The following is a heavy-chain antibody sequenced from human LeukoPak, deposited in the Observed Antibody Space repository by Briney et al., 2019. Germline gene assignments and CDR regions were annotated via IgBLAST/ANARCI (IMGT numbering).Heavy chain of an antibody. J-gene: IGHJ4*02. CDR3: ARVSWNDHFDY. V-gene: IGHV4-59*01. CDR2: IYYSGSA. Sequence: SETLSLTCTVSGGSISSYYWSWIRQPPGKGLEWIGYIYYSGSANYNPSLKSRVTISVDTSKNRFSLKLSSVTAADTAVYYCARVSWNDHFDYWGQGTLVTVSS. CDR1: GGSISSYY. D-gene: IGHD1-1*01.